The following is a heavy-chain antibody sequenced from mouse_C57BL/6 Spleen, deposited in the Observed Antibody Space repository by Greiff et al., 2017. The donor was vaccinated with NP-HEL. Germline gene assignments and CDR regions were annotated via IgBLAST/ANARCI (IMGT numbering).Heavy chain of an antibody. J-gene: IGHJ3*01. D-gene: IGHD2-5*01. CDR2: IDPSDSYT. V-gene: IGHV1-50*01. Sequence: QVQLQQPGAELVKPGASVKLSCKASGYTFTSYWMQWVKQRPGQGLEWIGEIDPSDSYTNYNQKFKGKATLTVDTSSSTAYMQLSSLTSEDSAVYYCARRDSNYEAYWGQGTLVTVSA. CDR1: GYTFTSYW. CDR3: ARRDSNYEAY.